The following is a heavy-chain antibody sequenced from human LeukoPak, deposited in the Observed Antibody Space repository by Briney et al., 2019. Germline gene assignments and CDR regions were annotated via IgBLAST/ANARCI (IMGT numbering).Heavy chain of an antibody. CDR1: GYGFTSYW. V-gene: IGHV5-51*01. CDR3: ARSRRQWLGSSDY. Sequence: GESLKISCKGSGYGFTSYWIGWVRQMPGKGLEWMGIIYPGDSDTRYSPSFQGQVTISADKSIGTAYLQWSSLKASDTAMYYCARSRRQWLGSSDYWGQGTLVTVSS. D-gene: IGHD6-19*01. CDR2: IYPGDSDT. J-gene: IGHJ4*02.